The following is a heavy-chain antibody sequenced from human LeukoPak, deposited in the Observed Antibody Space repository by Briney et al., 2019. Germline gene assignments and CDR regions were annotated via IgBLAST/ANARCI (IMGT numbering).Heavy chain of an antibody. CDR2: ISGSGGST. V-gene: IGHV3-23*01. D-gene: IGHD3-22*01. CDR3: XXXXXXXSGYYPAGFDY. Sequence: GGTLRLSCAASGFTFSSYGMSWVRQAPGKGLEWVSAISGSGGSTYYADSVKGRFTISRDNSKNTLYLQMNSLRAEDTAVYYCXXXXXXXSGYYPAGFDYWGQGTLVTVSS. J-gene: IGHJ4*02. CDR1: GFTFSSYG.